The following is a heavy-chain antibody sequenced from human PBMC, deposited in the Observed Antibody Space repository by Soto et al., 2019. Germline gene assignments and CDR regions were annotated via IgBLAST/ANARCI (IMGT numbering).Heavy chain of an antibody. CDR3: ARDLVAAAGTDFDY. Sequence: GGSLRLSCAASGFTFSSYAMSWVRQAPGKGLEWVAVISYDGSNKYYADSVKGRFTISRDNSKNTLYLQMNSLRAEDTAVYYCARDLVAAAGTDFDYWGQGTLVTVSS. J-gene: IGHJ4*02. V-gene: IGHV3-30-3*01. CDR1: GFTFSSYA. D-gene: IGHD6-13*01. CDR2: ISYDGSNK.